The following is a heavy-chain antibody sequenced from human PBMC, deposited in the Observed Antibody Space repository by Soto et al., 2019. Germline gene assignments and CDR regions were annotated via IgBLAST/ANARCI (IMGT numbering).Heavy chain of an antibody. CDR2: IKSKTDGGTT. CDR3: TTDPSMATNFDY. CDR1: GFTFSNAG. Sequence: PGGSLRLSCAASGFTFSNAGMNWVRQAPGKGLEWVGRIKSKTDGGTTDYAAPVKGRFTISRDDSKNTLYLQMNSLKTEDTAVYYCTTDPSMATNFDYWGQGTLVTVSS. J-gene: IGHJ4*02. V-gene: IGHV3-15*07. D-gene: IGHD3-10*01.